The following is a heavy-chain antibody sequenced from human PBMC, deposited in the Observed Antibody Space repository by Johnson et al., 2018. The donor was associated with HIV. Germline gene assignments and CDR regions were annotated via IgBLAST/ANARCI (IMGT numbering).Heavy chain of an antibody. CDR3: ARALRYSGSLWAFDI. D-gene: IGHD1-26*01. CDR1: GFTFSSYA. J-gene: IGHJ3*02. CDR2: ISYDGTNT. V-gene: IGHV3-30-3*01. Sequence: QVLLVESGGGVVQTGGSLRLSCAASGFTFSSYAMHWVRQAPGKGLEWVAVISYDGTNTYYGDSVKGRFTISRDNAKNSLYLQMNSLRAEDTAVYYCARALRYSGSLWAFDIWGQGTMVTVSS.